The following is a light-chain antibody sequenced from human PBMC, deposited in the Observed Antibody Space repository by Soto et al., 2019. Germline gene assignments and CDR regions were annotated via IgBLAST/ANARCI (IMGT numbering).Light chain of an antibody. CDR2: GAS. CDR1: QSVNTN. J-gene: IGKJ2*01. V-gene: IGKV3-15*01. CDR3: QQYNNWPPHT. Sequence: EIVMTQSPATLSVSPGESATLSCRASQSVNTNLAWYQQKPGRAPRLLIHGASTRATGIPARFSGGGSGTEFTLNISSLQSEDVAVYYCQQYNNWPPHTFGQGTKLEIK.